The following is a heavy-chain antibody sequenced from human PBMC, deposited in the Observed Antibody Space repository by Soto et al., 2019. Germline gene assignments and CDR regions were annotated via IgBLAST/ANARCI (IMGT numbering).Heavy chain of an antibody. CDR1: GASISGYY. D-gene: IGHD6-19*01. J-gene: IGHJ1*01. CDR2: IYTSGST. Sequence: SETLSLTCTVSGASISGYYWSWIRQPAGKGLEWIGRIYTSGSTNYNPSLKSRVTMSVDTSKNQFSLKLSSVTAADTAVYYCARDIWDSSGWYVPGGPFQHWGQGTLVTVSS. CDR3: ARDIWDSSGWYVPGGPFQH. V-gene: IGHV4-4*07.